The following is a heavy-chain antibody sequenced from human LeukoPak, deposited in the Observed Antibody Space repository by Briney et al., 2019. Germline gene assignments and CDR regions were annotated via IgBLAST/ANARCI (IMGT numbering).Heavy chain of an antibody. J-gene: IGHJ4*02. CDR1: GYSISSNYH. CDR3: ARVHDFWSGEHDY. Sequence: SETLSLTXTVSGYSISSNYHWGWIRQPPGKGLEWIGYIYYSGSTYYNPSLKSRVTISVDTSKNQFSLKLSSVTAADTAVYYCARVHDFWSGEHDYWGQGTLVTVSS. CDR2: IYYSGST. D-gene: IGHD3-3*01. V-gene: IGHV4-30-4*08.